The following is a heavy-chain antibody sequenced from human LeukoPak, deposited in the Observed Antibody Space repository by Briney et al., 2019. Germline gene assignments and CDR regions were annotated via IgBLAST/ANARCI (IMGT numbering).Heavy chain of an antibody. CDR2: ISDDGTIQ. D-gene: IGHD7-27*01. CDR3: AKDLIWGPPDYCDY. V-gene: IGHV3-30*13. CDR1: GFIASSNY. J-gene: IGHJ4*02. Sequence: GGSLRLSCVVSGFIASSNYMSWVRQAPGKGLEWVAVISDDGTIQYYADSVRGRLTISRDNSKNRLYLQMDGLRTDDTAVYYCAKDLIWGPPDYCDYWGQGILVTVSS.